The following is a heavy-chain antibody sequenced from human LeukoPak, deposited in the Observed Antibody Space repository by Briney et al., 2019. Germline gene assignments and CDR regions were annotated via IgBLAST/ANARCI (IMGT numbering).Heavy chain of an antibody. CDR2: ISAYYGNT. CDR3: SRRGGGSHYYCDF. D-gene: IGHD1-26*01. J-gene: IGHJ4*02. Sequence: ASVRVSCKSSGFTFINSRITWVRQAPGQGLEWMGRISAYYGNTYYVETLGGGVAITTDKTTTTTYMQLMNLTADYTAVYYCSRRGGGSHYYCDFWGQGTLVTVS. CDR1: GFTFINSR. V-gene: IGHV1-18*01.